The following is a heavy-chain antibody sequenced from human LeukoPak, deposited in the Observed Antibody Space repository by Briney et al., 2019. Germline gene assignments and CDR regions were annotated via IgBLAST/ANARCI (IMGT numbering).Heavy chain of an antibody. V-gene: IGHV3-48*01. Sequence: GGSLRLSCAASGFTFSSYSMNWVRQAPGKGLEWVSYISSSSSTIYYADSVKGRFTISRDNAKNSLYLQMNSLRAEDTAVYYCARDYRAYGGNSPVFDYWGQGTLVTVSS. J-gene: IGHJ4*02. CDR2: ISSSSSTI. CDR1: GFTFSSYS. D-gene: IGHD4-23*01. CDR3: ARDYRAYGGNSPVFDY.